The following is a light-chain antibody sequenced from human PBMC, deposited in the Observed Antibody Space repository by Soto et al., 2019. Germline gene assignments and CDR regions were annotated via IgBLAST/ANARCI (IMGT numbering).Light chain of an antibody. Sequence: DIHMAQSPSTLSASVGDRVTITCRASQSIDVWLAWYQQKAGKAPKLLIYKASTLESGVPSRFSGTGSGTEFTLTISSLQPDHFETYYCQQYNVYWTFGQGTKVEIK. V-gene: IGKV1-5*03. J-gene: IGKJ1*01. CDR1: QSIDVW. CDR2: KAS. CDR3: QQYNVYWT.